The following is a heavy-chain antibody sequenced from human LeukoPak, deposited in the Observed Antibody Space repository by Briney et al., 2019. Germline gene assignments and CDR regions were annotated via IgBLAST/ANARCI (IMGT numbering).Heavy chain of an antibody. V-gene: IGHV3-23*01. Sequence: GGSLRLSCAASGFTFSSYAMSWVRQAPGKGLEWVSAISGSGGSTYYADSVKGRFTVSRDNSKNTMYLQMNSLRAEDTAVYYCAKVGVAGGYYWFDPWGQGTLVTVSS. D-gene: IGHD6-19*01. CDR3: AKVGVAGGYYWFDP. J-gene: IGHJ5*02. CDR1: GFTFSSYA. CDR2: ISGSGGST.